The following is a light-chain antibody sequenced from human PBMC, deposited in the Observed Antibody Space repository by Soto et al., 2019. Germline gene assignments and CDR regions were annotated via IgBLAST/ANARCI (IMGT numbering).Light chain of an antibody. CDR3: QQYNNWPLFT. J-gene: IGKJ2*01. CDR1: QTIKSN. CDR2: GAS. V-gene: IGKV3-15*01. Sequence: VMTQSPATLSVSPGERDTLSCRASQTIKSNLAWYQQKSGQPPRLLIYGASIRATGIPVRFSGSRSGTEFTLTISTLQSEDSALYHCQQYNNWPLFTFGQGTKLEIK.